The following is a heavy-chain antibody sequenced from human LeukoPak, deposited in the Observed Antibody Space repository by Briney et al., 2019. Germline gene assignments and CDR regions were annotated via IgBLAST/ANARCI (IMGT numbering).Heavy chain of an antibody. Sequence: GGSLRLSCAASGFTFSSYSMNWVRQAPGKGLEWVSYISSSSSTIYYADSVKGRFTISRDNAKNSLYLQMNSLRAEDTAEYYCARDVSVGSSWYGGYYYYGMDVWGQGTTVTVSS. CDR2: ISSSSSTI. D-gene: IGHD6-13*01. CDR3: ARDVSVGSSWYGGYYYYGMDV. J-gene: IGHJ6*02. V-gene: IGHV3-48*01. CDR1: GFTFSSYS.